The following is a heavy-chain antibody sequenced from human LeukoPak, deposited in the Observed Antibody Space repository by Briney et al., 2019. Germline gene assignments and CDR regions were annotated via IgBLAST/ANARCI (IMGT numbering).Heavy chain of an antibody. V-gene: IGHV3-7*01. CDR1: GFTFSNDW. CDR2: IKQDGSEK. D-gene: IGHD5-24*01. J-gene: IGHJ4*02. CDR3: ARRRDGGFDY. Sequence: GGSLRLSCAASGFTFSNDWMSWVRQAPGKGLEWVANIKQDGSEKYYVDSVKGRFTISRDNAKNSLYLQMNSLRAEDTAVYYCARRRDGGFDYGGQGTLVTVSS.